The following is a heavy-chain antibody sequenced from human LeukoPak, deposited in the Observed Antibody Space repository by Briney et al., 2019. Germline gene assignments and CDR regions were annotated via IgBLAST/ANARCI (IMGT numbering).Heavy chain of an antibody. CDR1: GGTFSSYA. J-gene: IGHJ4*02. D-gene: IGHD2-15*01. Sequence: GASVKVSCKASGGTFSSYAISWVRQAPGQGLEWMGRIIPILGIANYAQKFQGRVTITADKSTSTAYMELSSLRSEDTAVYYCARGGTPNCSGGSCYDYWGQVTLVTVSS. V-gene: IGHV1-69*04. CDR3: ARGGTPNCSGGSCYDY. CDR2: IIPILGIA.